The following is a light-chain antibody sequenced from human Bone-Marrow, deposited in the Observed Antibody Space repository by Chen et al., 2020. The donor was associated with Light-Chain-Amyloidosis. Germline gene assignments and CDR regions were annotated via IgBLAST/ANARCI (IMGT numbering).Light chain of an antibody. CDR2: DDS. V-gene: IGLV3-21*02. CDR1: NTGSTS. CDR3: QVWDRSSDRPV. J-gene: IGLJ3*02. Sequence: SYFLSQPSSASLAPGPTITIACGGNNTGSTSVHWYQPTPGQAPLLVVYDDSDRPSGIPERWAGTNSGNTATMTSSRVEAGEEADDYCQVWDRSSDRPVFGGGTKLTVL.